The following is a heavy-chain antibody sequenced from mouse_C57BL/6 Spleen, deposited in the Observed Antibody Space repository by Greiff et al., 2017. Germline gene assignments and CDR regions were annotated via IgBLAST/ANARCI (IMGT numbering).Heavy chain of an antibody. CDR3: VRQKSWRDAMDY. CDR2: IRSKSNNYAT. CDR1: GFSFNTYA. Sequence: EVNVVESGGGLVQPKGSLKLSCAASGFSFNTYAMNWVRQAPGKGLEWVARIRSKSNNYATYYADSVKDRFTISRDDSESMLYLQMNNLKTEDTAMYYCVRQKSWRDAMDYWGQGTSVTVSS. J-gene: IGHJ4*01. V-gene: IGHV10-1*01.